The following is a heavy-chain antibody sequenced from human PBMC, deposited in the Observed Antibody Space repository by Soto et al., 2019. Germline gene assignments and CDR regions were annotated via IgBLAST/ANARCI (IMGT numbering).Heavy chain of an antibody. J-gene: IGHJ3*01. CDR1: GFTFSNVW. Sequence: GGSLRLSCVVSGFTFSNVWMSWVRQAPGKGLEWVGRIKNKIDGETTDYAAAVKGRFIISRDNSKNTVYLQMNSLKSEDTAMYHCTTNDAFDVWGQGTMVTVSS. CDR3: TTNDAFDV. V-gene: IGHV3-15*01. CDR2: IKNKIDGETT.